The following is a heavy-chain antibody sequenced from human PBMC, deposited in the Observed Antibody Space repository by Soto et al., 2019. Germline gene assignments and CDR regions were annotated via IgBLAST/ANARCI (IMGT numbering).Heavy chain of an antibody. CDR1: GGTFSSYA. D-gene: IGHD4-4*01. CDR2: IIPIFGTA. CDR3: ARAPRRNYERMRLNYGMDV. Sequence: QVLLVQSGAEVKKPGSSVKVSCKASGGTFSSYAISWVRQAPGQGLEWMGGIIPIFGTANYAQKFQGRVTITADKSTSTAYMELSSLRSEDTAVYYCARAPRRNYERMRLNYGMDVWGQGTTVTVSS. V-gene: IGHV1-69*06. J-gene: IGHJ6*02.